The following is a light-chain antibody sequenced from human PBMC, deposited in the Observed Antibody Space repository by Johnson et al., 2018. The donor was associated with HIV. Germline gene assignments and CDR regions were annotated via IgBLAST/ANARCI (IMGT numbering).Light chain of an antibody. CDR3: GTWDSSLSTYV. V-gene: IGLV1-51*01. Sequence: QSVLTQPPSVSAAPGQKVTISCSGSSSNIGNHYVSWYQLLPGTAPKLLIYDNNQRPSGIPDRFPVSKSGTSATLGITGLQTGDEADYYCGTWDSSLSTYVFGSGTKVTVL. CDR2: DNN. CDR1: SSNIGNHY. J-gene: IGLJ1*01.